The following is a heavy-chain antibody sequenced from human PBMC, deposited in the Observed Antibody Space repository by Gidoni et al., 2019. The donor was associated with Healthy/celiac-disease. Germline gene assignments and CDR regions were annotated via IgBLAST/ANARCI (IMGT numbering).Heavy chain of an antibody. CDR3: ARDRPGSGRYMEFDY. CDR2: IYYSGST. V-gene: IGHV4-59*01. J-gene: IGHJ4*02. Sequence: QVQLQESGPGLVKPSETLSLTCTVSGGSISSYYWSWSRQPPGTGLEWIGYIYYSGSTNYNPSLKSRVTISVDTSKNQFSLKLSSVTAADTAVYYCARDRPGSGRYMEFDYWGQGTLVTVSS. D-gene: IGHD6-19*01. CDR1: GGSISSYY.